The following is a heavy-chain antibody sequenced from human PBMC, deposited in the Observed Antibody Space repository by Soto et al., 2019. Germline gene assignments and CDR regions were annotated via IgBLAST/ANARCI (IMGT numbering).Heavy chain of an antibody. D-gene: IGHD4-17*01. CDR3: ARYAAEVTTFFDH. CDR1: GFTLSSFS. V-gene: IGHV3-48*04. Sequence: GSLRLSCVASGFTLSSFSMSWVRQTPGKGLEWLSNISGSSGSKKYADAGKGRFTISRDNAKKSLYLEMHSLRAEDTAVYYCARYAAEVTTFFDHWGQGTLVTVSS. J-gene: IGHJ4*02. CDR2: ISGSSGSK.